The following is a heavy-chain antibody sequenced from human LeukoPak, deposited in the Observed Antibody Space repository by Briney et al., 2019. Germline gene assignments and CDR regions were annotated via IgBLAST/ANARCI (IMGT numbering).Heavy chain of an antibody. V-gene: IGHV3-23*01. CDR2: INENGVNT. CDR3: VKALTDDAFDI. CDR1: GFTFSTHG. J-gene: IGHJ3*02. Sequence: PGGSLRLSCEASGFTFSTHGMNWVRQAPGKGLEWVSTINENGVNTHYADSVKGRFTISRDNSKNTLYLQMSSLRPEDTAVYYCVKALTDDAFDIWGQGTMVTVSS.